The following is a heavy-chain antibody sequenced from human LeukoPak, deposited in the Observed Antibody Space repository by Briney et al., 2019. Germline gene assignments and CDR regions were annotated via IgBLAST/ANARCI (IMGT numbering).Heavy chain of an antibody. CDR3: ARPHYDILTGYPTWFDP. CDR2: IYYSGST. V-gene: IGHV4-59*01. J-gene: IGHJ5*02. CDR1: GGSISSYY. Sequence: PSETLSLTCTVSGGSISSYYWSWIRQPPGKGLEWIGYIYYSGSTNYNPSLKSRVTISVDTSKNQFSLKLSSVTAADTAVYYCARPHYDILTGYPTWFDPWGQGTLVTVSS. D-gene: IGHD3-9*01.